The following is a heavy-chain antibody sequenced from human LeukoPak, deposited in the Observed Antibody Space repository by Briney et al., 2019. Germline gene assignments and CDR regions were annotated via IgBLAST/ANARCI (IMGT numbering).Heavy chain of an antibody. J-gene: IGHJ4*02. D-gene: IGHD7-27*01. V-gene: IGHV4-59*12. CDR1: DGSITNYY. Sequence: SETLSLTCAVSDGSITNYYWSWIRQPPGKGLEWIGDIYYSGSTNYNPSLKSRVTISVDTSKNQFSLKLSSVTAADTAVYYCARDGHWGYYFDYWGQGTLVTVSS. CDR3: ARDGHWGYYFDY. CDR2: IYYSGST.